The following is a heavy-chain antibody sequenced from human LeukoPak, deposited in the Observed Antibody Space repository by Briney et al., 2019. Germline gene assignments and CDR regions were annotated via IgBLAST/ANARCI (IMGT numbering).Heavy chain of an antibody. CDR2: IIPIFGTA. Sequence: GASVKVSCKASGGTFSSYAISWVRQAPGQGLEWMGGIIPIFGTANYAQKFQGRVPITPDESTSTDYMELSSLRSEDTAVYYCARERRGSSSARHFDYWGQGTLVTVSS. J-gene: IGHJ4*02. D-gene: IGHD6-6*01. CDR1: GGTFSSYA. CDR3: ARERRGSSSARHFDY. V-gene: IGHV1-69*13.